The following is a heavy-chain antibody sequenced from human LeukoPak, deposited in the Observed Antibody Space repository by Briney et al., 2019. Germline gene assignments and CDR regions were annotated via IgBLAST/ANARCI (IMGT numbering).Heavy chain of an antibody. CDR2: IYYSGST. CDR1: GGSISSRY. V-gene: IGHV4-59*11. CDR3: ARGGSYVDY. D-gene: IGHD1-26*01. Sequence: PSETLSLTCTVSGGSISSRYWTWIRQSPGKGLEWIGYIYYSGSTNYNPSLKSRVTISVDTSKKQFSPKLSSVTAADTAVYYCARGGSYVDYWGQGTLVTVSS. J-gene: IGHJ4*02.